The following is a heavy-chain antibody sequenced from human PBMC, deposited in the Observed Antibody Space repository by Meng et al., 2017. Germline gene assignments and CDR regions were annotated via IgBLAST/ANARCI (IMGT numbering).Heavy chain of an antibody. J-gene: IGHJ5*02. D-gene: IGHD3-10*01. CDR3: ARGYYGSGLFDP. Sequence: QADLVRSGCEVDLPVAAVTVPCIVSGYTLTSYEINWVRQATGQGLEWMGWVNPNSGNTGYAQKFQGRVTITRNTSISTAYMELSSLRSEDTAVYYCARGYYGSGLFDPWGQGTLVTVSS. CDR1: GYTLTSYE. CDR2: VNPNSGNT. V-gene: IGHV1-8*03.